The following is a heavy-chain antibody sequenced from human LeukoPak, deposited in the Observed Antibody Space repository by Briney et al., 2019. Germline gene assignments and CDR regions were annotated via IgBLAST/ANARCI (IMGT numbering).Heavy chain of an antibody. CDR1: GFTFSSYA. Sequence: GGSLRLSCAASGFTFSSYAMSWVRQAPGKGLEWVSAISGSGGSTYYADSVKGRFTISRDNSKYTLYLQMNSLRAEDTAVYYCAKDRFYCGGDCYPYYFDYWGQGTLVTVSS. D-gene: IGHD2-21*02. V-gene: IGHV3-23*01. CDR2: ISGSGGST. J-gene: IGHJ4*02. CDR3: AKDRFYCGGDCYPYYFDY.